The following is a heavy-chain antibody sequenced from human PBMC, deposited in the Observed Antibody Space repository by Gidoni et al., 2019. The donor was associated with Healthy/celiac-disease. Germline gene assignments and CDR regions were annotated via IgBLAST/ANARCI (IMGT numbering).Heavy chain of an antibody. CDR2: ISWDGGST. CDR3: AVGLVATYYYYGMDV. J-gene: IGHJ6*02. D-gene: IGHD6-19*01. V-gene: IGHV3-43*01. Sequence: DVQLVESGGVVVQPGGSLRLSCAASGFTCDDYTMHWVRQAPGKGLEWVSLISWDGGSTYYADSVKGRFTISRDNSKNSLYLQMNSLRTEDTALYYCAVGLVATYYYYGMDVWGQGTTVTVSS. CDR1: GFTCDDYT.